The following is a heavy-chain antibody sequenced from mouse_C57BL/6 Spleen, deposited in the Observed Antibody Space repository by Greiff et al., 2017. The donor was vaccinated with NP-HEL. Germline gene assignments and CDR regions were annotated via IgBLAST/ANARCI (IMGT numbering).Heavy chain of an antibody. CDR3: ARRYYGSSEYFDY. CDR2: IHPNSGST. J-gene: IGHJ2*01. CDR1: GYTFTSYW. D-gene: IGHD1-1*01. Sequence: QVQLQQPGAELVKPGASVKLSCKASGYTFTSYWMYWVKQRPGQGLEWIGMIHPNSGSTNYNEKFKSKATLTVDKSSSTAYMQLSSLTSEDSAVYYCARRYYGSSEYFDYWGQGTTLTVSS. V-gene: IGHV1-64*01.